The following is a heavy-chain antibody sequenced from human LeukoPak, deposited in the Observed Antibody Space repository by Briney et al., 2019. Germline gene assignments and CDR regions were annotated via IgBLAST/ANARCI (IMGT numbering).Heavy chain of an antibody. Sequence: GASVKVSCKASGYTFTNYAMHWVRQAPGQRLEWMGWVNAGNGNTKYSQKFQGRVTITRDTSASTAYMELSSLRSEDTAVYYCARESPCSGDGCHARLDYWGQGTLVTVSS. CDR1: GYTFTNYA. CDR3: ARESPCSGDGCHARLDY. J-gene: IGHJ4*02. CDR2: VNAGNGNT. D-gene: IGHD2-15*01. V-gene: IGHV1-3*01.